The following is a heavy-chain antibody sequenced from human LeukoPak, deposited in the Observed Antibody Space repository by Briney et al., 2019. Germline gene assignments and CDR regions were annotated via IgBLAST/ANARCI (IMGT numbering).Heavy chain of an antibody. CDR2: IYNSGST. CDR1: GGSISSGGYS. J-gene: IGHJ2*01. Sequence: SETLSLTCAVSGGSISSGGYSYNWIRQPPGKGLEWIGYIYNSGSTSYNPSLKSRITMSVDTSKNQFSLKMTSVTAADTAVYYCARNPPTIFGHFDLWGRGTLATVSS. D-gene: IGHD3-9*01. CDR3: ARNPPTIFGHFDL. V-gene: IGHV4-30-4*07.